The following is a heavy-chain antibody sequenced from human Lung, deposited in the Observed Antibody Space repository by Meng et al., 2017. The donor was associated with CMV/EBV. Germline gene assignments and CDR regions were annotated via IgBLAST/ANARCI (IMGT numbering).Heavy chain of an antibody. D-gene: IGHD3-10*01. V-gene: IGHV4-61*02. CDR2: IYTSGNT. CDR1: GGSISSGSYY. J-gene: IGHJ1*01. CDR3: LRRSGGSV. Sequence: QVQLQAAGPGLVKPSQTPSLTCTVSGGSISSGSYYWSWIRQPAGKGPEWIGRIYTSGNTYYNPSLKSRVTISVDTSKNQFSLKLTSVTAADTAVYHCLRRSGGSVWGQGTLVTVSS.